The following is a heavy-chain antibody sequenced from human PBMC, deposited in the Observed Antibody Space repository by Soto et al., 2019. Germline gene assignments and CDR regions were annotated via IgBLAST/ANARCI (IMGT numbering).Heavy chain of an antibody. V-gene: IGHV1-18*01. CDR1: GYTFTSYG. D-gene: IGHD3-22*01. CDR3: ARDFTWATYYYDSSGYSRAFDI. CDR2: ISAYNGNT. Sequence: QVQLVQSGAEVKKPGASVKVSCKASGYTFTSYGISWVRQAPGQGLEWMGWISAYNGNTNYAQKLQGRVTMTTDTTTSTAYMELRSLRSDDTAVYYCARDFTWATYYYDSSGYSRAFDIWGQGTMVTVSS. J-gene: IGHJ3*02.